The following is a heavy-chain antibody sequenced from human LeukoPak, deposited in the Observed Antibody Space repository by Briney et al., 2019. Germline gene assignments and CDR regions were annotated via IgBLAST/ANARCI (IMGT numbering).Heavy chain of an antibody. Sequence: PSETLSLTCAVYGGPFSGYHWSWIRQSPGKGREWIGEINQSGSTNYNPSLKSRVTISVDTSKDQFSLKLSSVTAADTAVYYCARAHRYCSSTSCYRPFDYWGQGTLVTVSS. CDR1: GGPFSGYH. D-gene: IGHD2-2*02. CDR3: ARAHRYCSSTSCYRPFDY. V-gene: IGHV4-34*01. J-gene: IGHJ4*02. CDR2: INQSGST.